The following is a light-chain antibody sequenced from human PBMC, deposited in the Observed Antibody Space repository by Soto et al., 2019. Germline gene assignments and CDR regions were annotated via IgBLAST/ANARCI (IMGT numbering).Light chain of an antibody. CDR1: QSISSY. CDR3: QQSYSTPPIT. CDR2: AAS. J-gene: IGKJ5*01. Sequence: DIQMTQSPSSLSASVRDRATITCRASQSISSYLNWYQQKPGKAPKLLIYAASSLQSGVPSRFSGSGSGTDFTLTISSLQPEDFATYYCQQSYSTPPITFGQGTRLEI. V-gene: IGKV1-39*01.